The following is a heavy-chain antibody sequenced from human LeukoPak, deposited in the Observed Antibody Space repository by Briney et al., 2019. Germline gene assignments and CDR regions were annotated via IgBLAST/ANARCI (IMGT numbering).Heavy chain of an antibody. CDR3: ARASWISSADAAW. CDR2: LRGDGET. Sequence: GGSLRLSCAASGFSFSHYAMSWVRQAPTRGLEWVSSLRGDGETFYADSVKGRFTLSRDDSRNTVFLQLNNLRVDDTAVYYCARASWISSADAAWWGQGTLVTVSS. J-gene: IGHJ4*02. V-gene: IGHV3-23*01. D-gene: IGHD2-2*03. CDR1: GFSFSHYA.